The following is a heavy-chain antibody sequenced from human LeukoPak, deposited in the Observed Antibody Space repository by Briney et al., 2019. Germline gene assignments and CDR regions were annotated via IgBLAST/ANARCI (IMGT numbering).Heavy chain of an antibody. J-gene: IGHJ4*02. V-gene: IGHV4-59*01. CDR3: ARDSVGATSGHYFDY. D-gene: IGHD1-26*01. CDR1: GGSISSYY. CDR2: IYYSGST. Sequence: PSETLSLTCTVSGGSISSYYWSWTRQPPGKGLEWIGYIYYSGSTNYNPSLKSRVTISVDTSKNQFSLKLSSVTAADTAVYYCARDSVGATSGHYFDYWGQGTLVTVSS.